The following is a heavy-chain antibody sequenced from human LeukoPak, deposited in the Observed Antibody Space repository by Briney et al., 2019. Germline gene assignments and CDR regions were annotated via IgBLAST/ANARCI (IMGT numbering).Heavy chain of an antibody. CDR3: ASHSSSSEYYYYYMDV. J-gene: IGHJ6*03. Sequence: PSETLXXXXXVXGYSISSGYYWGWSRQPPGKGLEWMGSIYHSVCPYYNPSLTSRVPISVATSKTQFSLKLSSVTAADTAVYYCASHSSSSEYYYYYMDVWGKGTTVTVSS. CDR1: GYSISSGYY. V-gene: IGHV4-38-2*01. CDR2: IYHSVCP. D-gene: IGHD6-6*01.